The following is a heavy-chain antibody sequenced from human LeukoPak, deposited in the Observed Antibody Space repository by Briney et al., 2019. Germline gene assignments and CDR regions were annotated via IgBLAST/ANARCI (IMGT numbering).Heavy chain of an antibody. Sequence: PSETLSLTCTVSGGSISSYYGSWIRQPPGKGLEWIGDIYYSGSTNYNPSLKSRVTISVDTSKNQFSLKLSSVTAADTAVYYCARGRQLWNAFDIWGQGTMVTVSS. CDR3: ARGRQLWNAFDI. D-gene: IGHD5-18*01. V-gene: IGHV4-59*08. CDR1: GGSISSYY. J-gene: IGHJ3*02. CDR2: IYYSGST.